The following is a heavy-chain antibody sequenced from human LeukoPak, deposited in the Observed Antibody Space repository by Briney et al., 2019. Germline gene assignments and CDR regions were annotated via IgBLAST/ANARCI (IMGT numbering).Heavy chain of an antibody. J-gene: IGHJ4*02. Sequence: GGSLRLSCAASGFTVSSNYMSWVRQAPGKGLEWVSVIYSGGRTYYADSVKGRFTISRDNSKNTLYLQMNSLRAEDTAVYYCARERSGYYDSSGYFNDWGQGTLVTVSS. CDR2: IYSGGRT. D-gene: IGHD3-22*01. V-gene: IGHV3-66*01. CDR3: ARERSGYYDSSGYFND. CDR1: GFTVSSNY.